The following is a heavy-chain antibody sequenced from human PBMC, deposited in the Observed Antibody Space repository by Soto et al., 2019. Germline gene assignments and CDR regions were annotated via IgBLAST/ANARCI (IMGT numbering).Heavy chain of an antibody. CDR3: ARRRYQFYGMDV. Sequence: GESLKISCKASGYSFTNYWIVWVRQMPGKGLEWLGTIYPYDSETKYSPSFQGQVTISADKSINTAYLQLSSLKASDTAMYYCARRRYQFYGMDVWGQGTTVTVSS. CDR1: GYSFTNYW. D-gene: IGHD1-20*01. V-gene: IGHV5-51*01. CDR2: IYPYDSET. J-gene: IGHJ6*02.